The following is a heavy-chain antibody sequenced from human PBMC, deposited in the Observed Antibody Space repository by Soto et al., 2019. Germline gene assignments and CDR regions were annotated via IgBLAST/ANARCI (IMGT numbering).Heavy chain of an antibody. CDR3: ARDGRYKTPYDGFDT. CDR2: ISGSGTTI. V-gene: IGHV3-11*01. D-gene: IGHD1-26*01. J-gene: IGHJ3*02. CDR1: GINFSDHF. Sequence: QAQVVESGGGLVKPGGSLRLSCATSGINFSDHFMAWIRLSPGKGLEWIAYISGSGTTIYYADSVRGRFTISRDNANDSLYLQMHSLRAEDTAVYYCARDGRYKTPYDGFDTWGQGTRVTVSS.